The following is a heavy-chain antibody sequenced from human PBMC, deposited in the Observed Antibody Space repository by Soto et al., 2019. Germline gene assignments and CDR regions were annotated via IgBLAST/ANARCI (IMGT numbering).Heavy chain of an antibody. D-gene: IGHD5-18*01. J-gene: IGHJ6*03. CDR2: MNPNSGNT. CDR1: GYTFTSDD. V-gene: IGHV1-8*01. CDR3: ARARTWIQLWLPYYYYMDV. Sequence: SVKVSCKASGYTFTSDDVNWLRLATGQGLEWMGWMNPNSGNTGYAQKFQGRVTMTRNTSISTAYMELSSLRSEDTAVYYCARARTWIQLWLPYYYYMDVWGKGTTVTVSS.